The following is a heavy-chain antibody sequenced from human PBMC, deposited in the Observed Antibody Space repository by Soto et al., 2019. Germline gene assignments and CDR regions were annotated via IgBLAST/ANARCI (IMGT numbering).Heavy chain of an antibody. V-gene: IGHV5-51*01. CDR3: ARRAYSTEDLDY. Sequence: PGESLKISCEGSGYTFTSYWIAWVRQMPGKGLEWMGIIFPGDSDTRYNPSFQGQVTISADKSIRTAYLQWSSLKASDTALYYCARRAYSTEDLDYWGQGNPVTVSS. J-gene: IGHJ4*02. CDR1: GYTFTSYW. CDR2: IFPGDSDT. D-gene: IGHD6-13*01.